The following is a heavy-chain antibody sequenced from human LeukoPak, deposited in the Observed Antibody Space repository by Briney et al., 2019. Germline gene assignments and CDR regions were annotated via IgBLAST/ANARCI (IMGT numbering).Heavy chain of an antibody. CDR3: AKDYSDSRVADVFFEY. D-gene: IGHD2-15*01. J-gene: IGHJ4*02. CDR1: GLIFSNYA. V-gene: IGHV3-23*01. CDR2: ITSGFTP. Sequence: PGGSLRLSCAASGLIFSNYAMSWVRQAPGKGLGWVSGITSGFTPHYADSVKSRFTISRGNSKNTFHLQMNSLRAEDTAVYYYAKDYSDSRVADVFFEYWGQGTLVTVSS.